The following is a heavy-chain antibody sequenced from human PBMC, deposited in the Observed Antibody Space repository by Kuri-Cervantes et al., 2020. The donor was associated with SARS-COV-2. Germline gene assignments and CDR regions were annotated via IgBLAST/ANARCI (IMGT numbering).Heavy chain of an antibody. CDR3: ARANGGSYRGWFDP. CDR2: ISYDGSNK. CDR1: GFTFSSYA. J-gene: IGHJ5*02. D-gene: IGHD1-26*01. V-gene: IGHV3-30-3*01. Sequence: GGSLRLSCAASGFTFSSYAMHWVRQAPGKRLEWVAVISYDGSNKYYADSVKGRFTISRDNSKNTLYLQMNSLRAEDTAVYYCARANGGSYRGWFDPWGQGTLVTVSS.